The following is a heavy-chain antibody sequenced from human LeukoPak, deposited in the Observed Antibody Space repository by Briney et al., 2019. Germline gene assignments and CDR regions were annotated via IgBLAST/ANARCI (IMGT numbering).Heavy chain of an antibody. CDR2: MNPKSGNT. CDR1: GYTFTSYD. J-gene: IGHJ4*02. D-gene: IGHD1-26*01. CDR3: ARVTGSIDY. V-gene: IGHV1-8*01. Sequence: GASVKVSCKASGYTFTSYDINWVRQTTGKGLKWMGWMNPKSGNTGYAQKFQGRVTMTRDTSISTAYMELGSLRSEDTAVYYCARVTGSIDYWGQGTLVTVSS.